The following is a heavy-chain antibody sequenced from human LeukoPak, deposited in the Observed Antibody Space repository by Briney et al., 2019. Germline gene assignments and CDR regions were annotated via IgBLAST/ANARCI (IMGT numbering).Heavy chain of an antibody. Sequence: PSETLSLTCAVSGGSVSSGTYFWGWIRQSPGKGLEWIGSIFYDGSTYYNPSLKSRVSVSVDTSRNQFSLTLTDVTAADTAVYYCARHSDRGRQTHAFDVWGQGTMVTVSS. CDR1: GGSVSSGTYF. V-gene: IGHV4-39*01. CDR3: ARHSDRGRQTHAFDV. CDR2: IFYDGST. D-gene: IGHD1-26*01. J-gene: IGHJ3*01.